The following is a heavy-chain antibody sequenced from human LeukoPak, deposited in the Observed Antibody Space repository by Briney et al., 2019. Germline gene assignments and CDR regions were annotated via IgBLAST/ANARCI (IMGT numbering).Heavy chain of an antibody. CDR2: VDPNNGGT. CDR1: GYSLTALA. V-gene: IGHV1-2*06. CDR3: ARDNRLELPFDP. Sequence: GASVKVSCKVSGYSLTALAIHWVRQAPGKGLEWMGRVDPNNGGTNYAQRFQGRVAMTSDTSISTAYMELNRLRSDDTAVYYCARDNRLELPFDPWGQGTLVTVSS. J-gene: IGHJ5*02. D-gene: IGHD1-7*01.